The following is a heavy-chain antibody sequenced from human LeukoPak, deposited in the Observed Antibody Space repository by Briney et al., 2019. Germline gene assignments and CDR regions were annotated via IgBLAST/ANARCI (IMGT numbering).Heavy chain of an antibody. CDR2: VSDSGGST. CDR1: GFTFSSYA. Sequence: QAGGSLRLSCVASGFTFSSYAMSWVRQAPGKGLEWVSGVSDSGGSTYYADSVKGRFTISRDNSMITLYLQMNSLRAEDTAVYFCASRVDTTLVWGQGTLVTVSS. D-gene: IGHD1-1*01. V-gene: IGHV3-23*01. CDR3: ASRVDTTLV. J-gene: IGHJ4*02.